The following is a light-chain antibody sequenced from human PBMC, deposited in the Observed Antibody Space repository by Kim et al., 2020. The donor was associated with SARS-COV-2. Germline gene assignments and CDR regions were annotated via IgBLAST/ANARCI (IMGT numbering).Light chain of an antibody. CDR3: QQYCNSPPT. V-gene: IGKV3-20*01. CDR2: GAS. CDR1: QSESITF. J-gene: IGKJ5*01. Sequence: WPGERAALPCSARQSESITFFAPYHHKSGQTPRLLIYGASRMSPGSPDRFSGSGSGTDFTLTLSRLEREDFAVFYCQQYCNSPPTFGPRAPLEIK.